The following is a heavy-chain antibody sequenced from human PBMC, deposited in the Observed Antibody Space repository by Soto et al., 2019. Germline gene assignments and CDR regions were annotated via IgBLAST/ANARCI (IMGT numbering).Heavy chain of an antibody. CDR1: GGSISSSNW. D-gene: IGHD3-22*01. CDR3: AKTKGYYDSSGYFNWFDP. Sequence: SETLSLTCAVSGGSISSSNWWSWVRQPPGKGLEWIGEIYHSGSTNYNPSLKSRVTMSVDTPKNQFSLKLNSVTAADTAVYYCAKTKGYYDSSGYFNWFDPWGQGTLVTVS. CDR2: IYHSGST. V-gene: IGHV4-4*02. J-gene: IGHJ5*02.